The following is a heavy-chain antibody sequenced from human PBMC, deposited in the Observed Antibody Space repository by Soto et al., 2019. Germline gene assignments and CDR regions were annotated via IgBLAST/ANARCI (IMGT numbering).Heavy chain of an antibody. V-gene: IGHV4-59*08. D-gene: IGHD4-17*01. CDR2: IYYSGST. CDR1: GGSISSYY. Sequence: SETLSLTCTVSGGSISSYYWSWIRQPPGKGLEWIGYIYYSGSTNYNPSLKSRVTISVDTSKNQFSLKLSSVTAADTAVYYCARHHYGDYLDYWGQGTLVTVSS. CDR3: ARHHYGDYLDY. J-gene: IGHJ4*02.